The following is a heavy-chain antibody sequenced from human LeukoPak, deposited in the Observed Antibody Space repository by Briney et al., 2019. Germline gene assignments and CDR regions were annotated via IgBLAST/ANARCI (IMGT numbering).Heavy chain of an antibody. J-gene: IGHJ5*02. CDR3: ARGQNVIRYCSSTSCPNWFDP. D-gene: IGHD2-2*01. V-gene: IGHV1-18*01. CDR2: TSAYNGNT. CDR1: GYTFTSYG. Sequence: RASVKVSCKASGYTFTSYGISWVRQAPGQGLEWMGWTSAYNGNTNYAQKLQGRVTMTTDTSTSTAYMELRSLRSEDTAVYYCARGQNVIRYCSSTSCPNWFDPWGQGTLVTVSS.